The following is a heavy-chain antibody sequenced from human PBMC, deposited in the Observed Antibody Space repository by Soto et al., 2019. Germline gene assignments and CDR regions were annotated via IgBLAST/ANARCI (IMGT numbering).Heavy chain of an antibody. CDR1: GGTFSSYA. V-gene: IGHV1-2*02. CDR2: INPNSGGT. Sequence: GASVKVSCKASGGTFSSYAISWVRQAPGQGLEWMGWINPNSGGTNYAQKFQGRVTMTRDTSISTAYMELSRLRSDDTAVYYCARGNDILTGYYGNWFDPWGQGTLVTVSS. CDR3: ARGNDILTGYYGNWFDP. D-gene: IGHD3-9*01. J-gene: IGHJ5*02.